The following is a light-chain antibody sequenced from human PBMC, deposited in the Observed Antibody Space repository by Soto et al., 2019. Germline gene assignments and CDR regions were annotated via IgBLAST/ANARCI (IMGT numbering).Light chain of an antibody. CDR3: VSFTTSSSYV. J-gene: IGLJ1*01. CDR2: DIT. V-gene: IGLV2-14*01. CDR1: SSDVGAYIY. Sequence: SVLTQPASVSGSPGQSITISCTGTSSDVGAYIYVSWYQQHPGRAPKLMIYDITNRPSGVSNRFSGSKSGNTASLTISGLQAEDEADYSCVSFTTSSSYVFGTGTKATVL.